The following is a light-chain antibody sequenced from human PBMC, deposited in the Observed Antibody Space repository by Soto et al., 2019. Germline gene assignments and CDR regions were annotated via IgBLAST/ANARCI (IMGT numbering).Light chain of an antibody. J-gene: IGKJ1*01. CDR3: QQYGSSLWT. V-gene: IGKV3-20*01. Sequence: EIVLTQSPGTLSLSPGERATLSCRASQSLSNNYLAWYQQKPGQGPRLLIYGASSRATGIPDRFSGSGSGTDFTLTISRLEPEDLAVYYCQQYGSSLWTFGQGTKVEIK. CDR1: QSLSNNY. CDR2: GAS.